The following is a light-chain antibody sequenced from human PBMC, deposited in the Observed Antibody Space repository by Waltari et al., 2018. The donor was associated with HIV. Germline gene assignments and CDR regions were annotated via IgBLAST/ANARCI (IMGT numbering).Light chain of an antibody. V-gene: IGKV3-20*01. J-gene: IGKJ4*01. CDR2: GAS. CDR1: QSVSSY. CDR3: QQHGSSPLT. Sequence: EIALTQSPGTLSLSPGERAILSCRASQSVSSYLAWYQQKPGQAPRLLIHGASNRATGIPDFTLTISRLEPEDSAVYYCQQHGSSPLTFGGGTKVEIK.